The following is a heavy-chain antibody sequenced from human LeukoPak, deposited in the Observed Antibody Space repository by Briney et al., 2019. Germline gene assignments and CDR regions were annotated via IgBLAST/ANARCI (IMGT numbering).Heavy chain of an antibody. CDR1: GFTFSGSA. J-gene: IGHJ6*03. CDR3: TRSVVVPAATYYYYYYMDV. Sequence: PGGSLKLSCAASGFTFSGSAMHWVRQASGKGLEWVGRIRSKANSYATAYAASVKGRFTISRDDSKNTAYLQMNSPKTEDTAVYYCTRSVVVPAATYYYYYYMDVWGKGTTVTVSS. V-gene: IGHV3-73*01. D-gene: IGHD2-2*01. CDR2: IRSKANSYAT.